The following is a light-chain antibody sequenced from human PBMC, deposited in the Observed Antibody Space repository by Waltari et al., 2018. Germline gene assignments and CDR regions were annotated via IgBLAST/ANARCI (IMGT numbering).Light chain of an antibody. CDR3: QQSYSTPYT. J-gene: IGKJ2*01. CDR2: AAS. Sequence: IQMTQSPSSLSASVGDRVTITCRASQSISSYLNWYQQKPGKAPKLLIYAASSLQSGVPSMFSGSGSGTDFTLTISSLQPEDFATYYCQQSYSTPYTFGQGTKLEIE. CDR1: QSISSY. V-gene: IGKV1-39*01.